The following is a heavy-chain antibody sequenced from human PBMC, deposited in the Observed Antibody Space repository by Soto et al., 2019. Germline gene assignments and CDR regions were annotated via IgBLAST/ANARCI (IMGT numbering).Heavy chain of an antibody. V-gene: IGHV3-30*18. J-gene: IGHJ4*02. D-gene: IGHD1-26*01. CDR2: LSYDGSNT. Sequence: GGSLRLSCVASGFTFSSYGMHWVRQAPGKGQEWVVILSYDGSNTYYADSVKGRFTISRDNSKNTLYLQMNSLRAEDTSVYYCAKEGGLSGSYYISSSYYFDYWGQGTLVTVSS. CDR3: AKEGGLSGSYYISSSYYFDY. CDR1: GFTFSSYG.